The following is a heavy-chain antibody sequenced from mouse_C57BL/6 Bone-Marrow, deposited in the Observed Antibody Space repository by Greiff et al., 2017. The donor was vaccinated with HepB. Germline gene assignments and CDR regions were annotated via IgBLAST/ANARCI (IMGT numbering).Heavy chain of an antibody. V-gene: IGHV5-16*01. Sequence: GQVVESEGGLVQPGSSMKLSCTASGFTFSDYYMAWVRQVPEKGLEWVANINYDGSSTYYLDSLKSRFIISRDNAKNILYLQMSSLKSEDTATYYCARERGYYGSSSYYFDYWGQGTTLTVSS. CDR1: GFTFSDYY. CDR2: INYDGSST. D-gene: IGHD1-1*01. CDR3: ARERGYYGSSSYYFDY. J-gene: IGHJ2*01.